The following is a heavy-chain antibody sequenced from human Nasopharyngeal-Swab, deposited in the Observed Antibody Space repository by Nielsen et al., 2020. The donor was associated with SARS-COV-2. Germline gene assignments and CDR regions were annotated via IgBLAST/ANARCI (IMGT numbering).Heavy chain of an antibody. CDR2: ISSSGSTI. CDR3: ARDPSSIAARPDYYYGMDV. Sequence: SCAASGFTFSDYYMSWIRQAPGKGLEWVSYISSSGSTIYYADSVKGRFTISRDNAKNSLYLQMNSLRAEDTAVYYCARDPSSIAARPDYYYGMDVWGQGTTVTVSS. J-gene: IGHJ6*02. CDR1: GFTFSDYY. V-gene: IGHV3-11*04. D-gene: IGHD6-6*01.